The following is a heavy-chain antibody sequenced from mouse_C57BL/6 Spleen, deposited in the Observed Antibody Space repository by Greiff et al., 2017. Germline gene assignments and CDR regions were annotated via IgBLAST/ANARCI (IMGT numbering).Heavy chain of an antibody. CDR2: IDPNSGGT. CDR3: AGLPYGCDGDSFAY. V-gene: IGHV1-72*01. J-gene: IGHJ3*01. D-gene: IGHD2-2*01. CDR1: GYTFTSYW. Sequence: QVQLQQPGAELVKPGASVKLSCKASGYTFTSYWMHWVKQRPGRGLEWIGRIDPNSGGTKYNEKFKSKATLTVDKPSSTAYMRLSSLTSEDSAVYSCAGLPYGCDGDSFAYWGQGTMLTVSA.